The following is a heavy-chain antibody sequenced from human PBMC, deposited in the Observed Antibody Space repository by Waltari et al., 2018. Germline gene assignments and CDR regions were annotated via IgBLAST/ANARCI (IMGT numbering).Heavy chain of an antibody. J-gene: IGHJ5*02. D-gene: IGHD6-19*01. V-gene: IGHV2-5*01. Sequence: QITFKESGPTLVKPTQTLTLTCTCSGFSLSTNGVGVGWRRQPPGKALEWLAKIYWNDDKRYSPPLKSRLTITKDTSKNQVALTMTSVDPVDPATYCCAHTEQFAPAVWFGPWGQGTLVAVSS. CDR3: AHTEQFAPAVWFGP. CDR2: IYWNDDK. CDR1: GFSLSTNGVG.